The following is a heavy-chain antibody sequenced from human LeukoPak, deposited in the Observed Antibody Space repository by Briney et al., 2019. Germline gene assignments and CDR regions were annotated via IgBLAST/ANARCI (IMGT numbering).Heavy chain of an antibody. CDR2: ISSNGGST. D-gene: IGHD3-9*01. Sequence: GGSLRLSCAASGFTFSSYAMHWVRQAPGKGLDYVSAISSNGGSTYYANSVKGRFTISRDNSKNALYLQMGSLRAEDMAVYDCASGSMTGYWYWGQGTLVTVSS. J-gene: IGHJ4*02. CDR1: GFTFSSYA. CDR3: ASGSMTGYWY. V-gene: IGHV3-64*01.